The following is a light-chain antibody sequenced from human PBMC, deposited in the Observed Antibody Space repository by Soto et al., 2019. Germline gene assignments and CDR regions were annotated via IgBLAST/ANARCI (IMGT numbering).Light chain of an antibody. CDR1: SSDIGHYDY. Sequence: QSALNQPASVSGSPGQSITISCTGTSSDIGHYDYVSWYQQHPGKAPKLMISEVRNRPSGVSSRFSGSKSGNTASLTISGLQAEDEADYYCSSFSSGASWVFGGGTKVTVL. CDR3: SSFSSGASWV. J-gene: IGLJ3*02. V-gene: IGLV2-14*01. CDR2: EVR.